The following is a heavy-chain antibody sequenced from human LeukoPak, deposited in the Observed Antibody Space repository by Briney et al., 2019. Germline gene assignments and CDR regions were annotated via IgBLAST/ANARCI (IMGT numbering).Heavy chain of an antibody. CDR3: ARMYSSSWYGYFDY. CDR1: GFTFSSYG. V-gene: IGHV3-33*01. Sequence: GGSLRLSCAASGFTFSSYGMHWVRQAPGKGLEWVAVIWYDGSNKYYADSVKGRFTISRDNSKNTLYLQMNSLRAEDTAVYYCARMYSSSWYGYFDYWGQGTLVTVSS. CDR2: IWYDGSNK. D-gene: IGHD6-13*01. J-gene: IGHJ4*02.